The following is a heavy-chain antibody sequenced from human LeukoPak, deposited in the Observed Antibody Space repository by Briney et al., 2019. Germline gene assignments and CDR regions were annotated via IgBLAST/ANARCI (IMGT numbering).Heavy chain of an antibody. CDR3: AGGGVALEYSMDL. J-gene: IGHJ6*03. D-gene: IGHD2/OR15-2a*01. CDR1: GYTFTSYD. V-gene: IGHV1-8*01. CDR2: RNPYSGST. Sequence: AAVKVSFKGSGYTFTSYDLNRVRQPSGQGLEWMGWRNPYSGSTGYAQECQGSILMSRNTSIGTAYIELSSRRCDGTALFCCAGGGVALEYSMDLWGEGTTVNVFS.